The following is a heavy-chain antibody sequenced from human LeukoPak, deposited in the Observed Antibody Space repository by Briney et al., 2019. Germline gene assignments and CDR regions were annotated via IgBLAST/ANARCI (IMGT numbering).Heavy chain of an antibody. CDR1: GFTFTSYN. CDR3: AKGPIAARNNWFDP. Sequence: GGSLRLSCAASGFTFTSYNMAWVRQAPGRGLEWVSIISGAGGITYYADSVKGRFTISRDNSKNTLYLQMNSLRAEDTAVYYCAKGPIAARNNWFDPWGQGTLVTVSS. D-gene: IGHD6-6*01. CDR2: ISGAGGIT. V-gene: IGHV3-23*01. J-gene: IGHJ5*02.